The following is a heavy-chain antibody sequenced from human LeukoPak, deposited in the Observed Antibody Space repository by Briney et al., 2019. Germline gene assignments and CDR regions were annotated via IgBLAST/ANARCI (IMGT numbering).Heavy chain of an antibody. Sequence: PSETLSLTCAVYGGSFSGYYWSWIRQPPGKGLEWIGEINHSGSTNYNPSLKSRVTISVDTSKNQFSLKLSSVTAADTAVYYCARGWLPLVSYFDYWGQGTLVTVSS. D-gene: IGHD2/OR15-2a*01. CDR1: GGSFSGYY. CDR2: INHSGST. J-gene: IGHJ4*02. CDR3: ARGWLPLVSYFDY. V-gene: IGHV4-34*01.